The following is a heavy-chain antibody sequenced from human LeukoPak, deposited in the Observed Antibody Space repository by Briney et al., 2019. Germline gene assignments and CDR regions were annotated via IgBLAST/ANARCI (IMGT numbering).Heavy chain of an antibody. CDR1: GGSISSYY. D-gene: IGHD3-10*01. CDR2: IYYSGST. J-gene: IGHJ4*02. V-gene: IGHV4-59*01. Sequence: SETLSLTCTVSGGSISSYYWSWIRQPPGKGLERIGYIYYSGSTNYNPSLKSRVTISVDTSKNQFSLKLSSVTAADTAVYYCARGGYYGSGSYSNWGQGTLVTVSS. CDR3: ARGGYYGSGSYSN.